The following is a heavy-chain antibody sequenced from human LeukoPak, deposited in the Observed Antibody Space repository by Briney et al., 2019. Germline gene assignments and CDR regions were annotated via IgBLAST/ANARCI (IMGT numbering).Heavy chain of an antibody. J-gene: IGHJ4*02. V-gene: IGHV3-23*01. Sequence: GGSLRLSCAASGFTFSSYSMNWVRQAPGKGLEWVSAISGSGGSTYYADSVKGRFTISRDNSKNALYLQMNSLRAEDTAVYYCAKTHPSGYFDYWGQGTLVTVSS. CDR1: GFTFSSYS. CDR3: AKTHPSGYFDY. D-gene: IGHD2-15*01. CDR2: ISGSGGST.